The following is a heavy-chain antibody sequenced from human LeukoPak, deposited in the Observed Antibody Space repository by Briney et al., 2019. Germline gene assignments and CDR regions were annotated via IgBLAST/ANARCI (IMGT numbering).Heavy chain of an antibody. CDR3: ARGLDYGFDY. V-gene: IGHV3-48*02. CDR1: GFTFSSYS. CDR2: ITTSSSTI. J-gene: IGHJ4*02. Sequence: GGSLRLSCAASGFTFSSYSMNWVRQAPGKGLEWVSYITTSSSTINYADSVEGRFTISRDNAKNSLYLQMNSLRDEDTAVYYCARGLDYGFDYWGKGTLVTVSS. D-gene: IGHD4-17*01.